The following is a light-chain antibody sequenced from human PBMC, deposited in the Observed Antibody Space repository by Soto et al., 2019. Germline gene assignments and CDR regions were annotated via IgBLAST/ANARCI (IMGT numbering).Light chain of an antibody. CDR2: AAS. CDR1: QDIRNY. V-gene: IGKV1-16*01. Sequence: DIQMTQSPSSLSASVGDTVTITCRASQDIRNYLAWFQQRPGKAPKSLISAASSLQSWVPSRFSGSGSGTAFTLTINSLPPEDIATYYCQQYNSYPHTFGQGTKLEIK. J-gene: IGKJ2*01. CDR3: QQYNSYPHT.